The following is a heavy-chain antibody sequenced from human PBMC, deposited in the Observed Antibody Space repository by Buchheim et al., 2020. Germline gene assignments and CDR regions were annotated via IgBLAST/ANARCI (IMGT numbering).Heavy chain of an antibody. CDR1: GFTFSGYA. CDR3: AKVPFGVVKFFDS. Sequence: EVQLLESGGGLVQPGGSLRLSCAASGFTFSGYAMSWVRQSPGKGLGWVSGISASGGSTYYADSVEGRFTVSRDNSRNTLYLLMNSLRVDDTAVYYCAKVPFGVVKFFDSWGQGTL. V-gene: IGHV3-23*01. D-gene: IGHD3-3*01. CDR2: ISASGGST. J-gene: IGHJ4*02.